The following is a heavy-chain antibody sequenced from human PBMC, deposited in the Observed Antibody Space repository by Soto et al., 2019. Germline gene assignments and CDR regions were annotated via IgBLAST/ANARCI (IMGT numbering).Heavy chain of an antibody. J-gene: IGHJ4*02. CDR1: GFTFSSYA. D-gene: IGHD3-16*02. CDR3: ARDVPPHIMITFGGVIDDFDY. Sequence: QVQLVESGGGVVQPGRSLRLSCAASGFTFSSYAMHWVRQAPGKGLVWVAVISYDGSNKYYADSVKGRFTISRDNSKNTLYLQMNSIRAEDTAVYYCARDVPPHIMITFGGVIDDFDYGGQGTLVTVSS. V-gene: IGHV3-30-3*01. CDR2: ISYDGSNK.